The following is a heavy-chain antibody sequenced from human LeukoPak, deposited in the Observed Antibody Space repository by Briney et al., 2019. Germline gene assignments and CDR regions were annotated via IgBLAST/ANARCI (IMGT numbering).Heavy chain of an antibody. CDR3: ARGGSFYSAPPDY. CDR1: GYTFTYYY. D-gene: IGHD4-11*01. V-gene: IGHV1-46*01. Sequence: GASVKVSCKASGYTFTYYYLHWVRQAPGQGLEWMGTINPSGGSTTYAQNFQGRITVTRDTSTRTVHMELSSLRSEDTAMYYCARGGSFYSAPPDYWGQGTLVTVSS. CDR2: INPSGGST. J-gene: IGHJ4*02.